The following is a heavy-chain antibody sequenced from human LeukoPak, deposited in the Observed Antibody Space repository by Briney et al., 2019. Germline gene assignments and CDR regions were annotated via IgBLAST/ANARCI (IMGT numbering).Heavy chain of an antibody. V-gene: IGHV4-59*01. CDR1: GGSISSYY. Sequence: PSETLSLTCTVSGGSISSYYWSWIRQPPGKGLEWIGYIYYSGSTNYNPSLKSRVTISVDTSKNQFSLKLSSVTAVDTAVYYCARGGRTGTVDYWGQGTLVTVSS. CDR2: IYYSGST. J-gene: IGHJ4*02. CDR3: ARGGRTGTVDY. D-gene: IGHD1-7*01.